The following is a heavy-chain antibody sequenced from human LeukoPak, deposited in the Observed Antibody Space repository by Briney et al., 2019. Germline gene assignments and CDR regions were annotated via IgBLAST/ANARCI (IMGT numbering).Heavy chain of an antibody. J-gene: IGHJ5*02. Sequence: SETLSLTCTVSGGSISSGGYYWSWIRQHPGKGLEWIGYIYYSGSTYYNPSLKSRVTILVDTSKNQFSLKLSSVTAADTAVYYCARRGYCSSTSCYEGDWFDPWGQGTLVTVSS. CDR1: GGSISSGGYY. CDR2: IYYSGST. V-gene: IGHV4-31*03. CDR3: ARRGYCSSTSCYEGDWFDP. D-gene: IGHD2-2*01.